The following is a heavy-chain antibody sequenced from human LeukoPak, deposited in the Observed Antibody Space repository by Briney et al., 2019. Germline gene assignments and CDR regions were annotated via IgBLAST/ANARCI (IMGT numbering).Heavy chain of an antibody. J-gene: IGHJ4*02. CDR3: AKDMAGYYFKFDY. Sequence: GGSLRLSCAASGFTFPNYAMSWVRQAPGKGLEWVSVISSSGDSTYYADSVKGRFTVSRDNSENTLYLQMNSLRAEDTAVYYCAKDMAGYYFKFDYWGQGTLVTVSS. D-gene: IGHD3-22*01. CDR1: GFTFPNYA. CDR2: ISSSGDST. V-gene: IGHV3-23*01.